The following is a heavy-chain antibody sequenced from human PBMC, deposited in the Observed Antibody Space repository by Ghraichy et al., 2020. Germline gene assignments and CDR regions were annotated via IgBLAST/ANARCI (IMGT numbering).Heavy chain of an antibody. Sequence: LSLTCAASGFTFSSNCMSWVRQAPGEGLEWVANIKEDGREKYYVDSVKGRFPISRDNAKNSLYLQMTSLRAEDTAVYYFARVGVVVIRDYYYGMDVWGQGTTVTVSS. J-gene: IGHJ6*02. D-gene: IGHD2-21*01. V-gene: IGHV3-7*01. CDR2: IKEDGREK. CDR3: ARVGVVVIRDYYYGMDV. CDR1: GFTFSSNC.